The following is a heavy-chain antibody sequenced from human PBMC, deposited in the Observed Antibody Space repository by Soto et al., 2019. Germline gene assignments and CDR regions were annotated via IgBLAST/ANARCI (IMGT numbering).Heavy chain of an antibody. D-gene: IGHD2-21*02. Sequence: EVQLVESGGGLVQPGGSLKLSCAASGFTFSGSAVHWVRQASGKGLEWVGRIRSKANNYATVYAASVKGRFTISRDDSKNTAYLQMNSLKTDDTAVYYCTRHAVQYCGGDCYLLPYFDLWGRGTLVTVSS. CDR2: IRSKANNYAT. J-gene: IGHJ2*01. CDR3: TRHAVQYCGGDCYLLPYFDL. V-gene: IGHV3-73*02. CDR1: GFTFSGSA.